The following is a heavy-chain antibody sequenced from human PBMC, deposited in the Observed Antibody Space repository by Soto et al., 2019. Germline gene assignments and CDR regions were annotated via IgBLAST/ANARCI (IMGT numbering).Heavy chain of an antibody. D-gene: IGHD2-15*01. CDR1: GFSLSTSGVG. Sequence: QITLKESGPTLVKPTQTLTLTCTFSGFSLSTSGVGVGWIRQPPGKALEWLALIYWDDDKRYSPSLKSRLTITKDTTKNQVVLTMTNMDPVDTATYYCAHRGWYCSGGSCYSIWFDPWGQGTLVTVSS. CDR2: IYWDDDK. J-gene: IGHJ5*02. CDR3: AHRGWYCSGGSCYSIWFDP. V-gene: IGHV2-5*02.